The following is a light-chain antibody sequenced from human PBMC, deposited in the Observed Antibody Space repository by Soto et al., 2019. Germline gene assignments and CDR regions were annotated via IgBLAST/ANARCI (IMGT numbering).Light chain of an antibody. CDR3: GTWDSSLSAVV. Sequence: QSVLTQPPSVSAAPGQKVTISCSGSSSNIGSDGVSWYQQLPGTAPKLLIYDNNKRPSGIPDRFSGSKSGTSATLGITGLQTGDEADYYCGTWDSSLSAVVFGGGTKVTVL. CDR2: DNN. J-gene: IGLJ2*01. V-gene: IGLV1-51*01. CDR1: SSNIGSDG.